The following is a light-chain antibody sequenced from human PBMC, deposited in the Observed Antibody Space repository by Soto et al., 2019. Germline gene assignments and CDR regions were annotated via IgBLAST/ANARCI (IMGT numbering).Light chain of an antibody. V-gene: IGLV2-14*03. Sequence: QSVLTQPASVSGSPGQSITISCTGTSSEVGTYDYVSWYQHHPGKAPILMVYDVTNRPSGVSNRFPGSKSGNTASLTISGLQAEDEADYYCSSYTTSSSYVFGTGTKVTVL. CDR3: SSYTTSSSYV. CDR2: DVT. CDR1: SSEVGTYDY. J-gene: IGLJ1*01.